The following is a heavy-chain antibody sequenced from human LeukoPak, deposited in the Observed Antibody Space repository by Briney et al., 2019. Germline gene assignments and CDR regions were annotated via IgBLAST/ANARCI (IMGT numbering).Heavy chain of an antibody. D-gene: IGHD3-22*01. V-gene: IGHV3-21*01. CDR3: ARDYYDSSNMVPCYY. Sequence: PEGSLRLSCAASGFTFSSYSMNGGRQSPGKGRNWVSSIISSSRYIYYADSVKGRFTISRDNAKNSLYLQINNLRAEDTAVYSSARDYYDSSNMVPCYYWGQGTLVTVSS. J-gene: IGHJ4*02. CDR1: GFTFSSYS. CDR2: IISSSRYI.